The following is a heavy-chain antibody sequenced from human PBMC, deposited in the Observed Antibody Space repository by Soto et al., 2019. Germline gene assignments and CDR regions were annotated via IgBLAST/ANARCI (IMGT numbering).Heavy chain of an antibody. CDR1: GFTFSSYA. CDR2: ISYDGSNK. CDR3: ARGKWGQPFDS. Sequence: QVQLVESGGGVVQPGRSLRLSCAASGFTFSSYAMHWVRQAPGKGLEWVALISYDGSNKYYADSVKGRFTISRDNSKNTLYLQMNSLRAEDTAVFYCARGKWGQPFDSWGQGTLVTVSS. J-gene: IGHJ4*02. V-gene: IGHV3-30-3*01. D-gene: IGHD1-26*01.